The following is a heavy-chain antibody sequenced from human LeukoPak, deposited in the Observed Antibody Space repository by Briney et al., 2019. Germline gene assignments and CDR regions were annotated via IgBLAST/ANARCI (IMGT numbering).Heavy chain of an antibody. D-gene: IGHD1-1*01. CDR1: GGSISSDY. CDR2: IYYSGST. Sequence: PSETLSLTCTVSGGSISSDYWSWIRQPPGKRLEWIGYIYYSGSTNYNPSLKSRVTISVDTSKNQFSLKLSSVTAADTAVYYCARGMGGNWNARYYYYMDLWGKGTTVTVSS. J-gene: IGHJ6*03. CDR3: ARGMGGNWNARYYYYMDL. V-gene: IGHV4-59*01.